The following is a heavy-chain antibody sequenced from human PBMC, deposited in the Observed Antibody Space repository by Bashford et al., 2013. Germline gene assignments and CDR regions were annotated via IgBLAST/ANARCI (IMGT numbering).Heavy chain of an antibody. V-gene: IGHV1-69*06. Sequence: WVRQAPGQGLEWMGGIIPIFGTSNYAQKFQGRVTFTADKSTSTAYMELRSLRSDDTAVYYCARVIPPVKRYCSGGSCWMDYWGQGTLVTVSS. CDR2: IIPIFGTS. D-gene: IGHD2-15*01. J-gene: IGHJ4*02. CDR3: ARVIPPVKRYCSGGSCWMDY.